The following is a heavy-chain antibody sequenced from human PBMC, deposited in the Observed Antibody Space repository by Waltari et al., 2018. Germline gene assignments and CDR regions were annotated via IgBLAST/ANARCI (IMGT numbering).Heavy chain of an antibody. J-gene: IGHJ6*03. CDR2: INHSGST. CDR1: GGSFSGYY. Sequence: QVQLQQWGAGLLKPSETLSLTCAVYGGSFSGYYWSWIRQPPGTGLEWIGEINHSGSTNYNPSLKSRVTISVDTSKNQFSLKLSSVTAADTAVYYCARGYFGFWSGYRYYYYMDVWGKGTTVTISS. CDR3: ARGYFGFWSGYRYYYYMDV. V-gene: IGHV4-34*01. D-gene: IGHD3-3*01.